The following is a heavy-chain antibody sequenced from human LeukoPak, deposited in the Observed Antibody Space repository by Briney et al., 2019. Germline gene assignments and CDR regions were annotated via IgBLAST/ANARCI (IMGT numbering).Heavy chain of an antibody. Sequence: SETLSLTCAVSGGSITGGGYSWTWIRQPPGKGLEWIGYLYHSGSTYYNSSLESRVNISVDTSKNQFSLILSSVTAADTAVYFCARARLSIVRGITNFDYWGQGTVVTVSS. V-gene: IGHV4-30-2*03. CDR2: LYHSGST. D-gene: IGHD3-10*01. CDR3: ARARLSIVRGITNFDY. J-gene: IGHJ4*02. CDR1: GGSITGGGYS.